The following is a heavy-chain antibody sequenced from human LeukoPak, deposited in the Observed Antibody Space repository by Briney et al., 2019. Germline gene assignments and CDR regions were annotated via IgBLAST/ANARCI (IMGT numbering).Heavy chain of an antibody. CDR2: SRNKGNSYTT. CDR3: ARDSGH. J-gene: IGHJ1*01. D-gene: IGHD3-10*01. CDR1: GFTFSDHY. Sequence: GGSLRLPCTASGFTFSDHYMPWVRQAPGKGLQWVGRSRNKGNSYTTEYAASVKGRFTISRDDSKKSMYLQMNSLKTEDTAVYYCARDSGHWGQGTLVTVSS. V-gene: IGHV3-72*01.